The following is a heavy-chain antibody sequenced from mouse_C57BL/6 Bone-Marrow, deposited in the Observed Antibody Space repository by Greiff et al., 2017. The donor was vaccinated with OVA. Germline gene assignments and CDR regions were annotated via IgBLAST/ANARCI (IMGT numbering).Heavy chain of an antibody. V-gene: IGHV5-4*03. CDR3: ASHLFAY. CDR2: ISDGGSYT. Sequence: EVKLMESGGGLVKPGGSLKLSCAASGFTFSSYAMSWVRQTPEKRLEWVATISDGGSYTYYPDNVKGRFTISRDNAKNNLYLQMSHPKSEDTAMYYCASHLFAYWGQGTLVTVSA. J-gene: IGHJ3*01. CDR1: GFTFSSYA.